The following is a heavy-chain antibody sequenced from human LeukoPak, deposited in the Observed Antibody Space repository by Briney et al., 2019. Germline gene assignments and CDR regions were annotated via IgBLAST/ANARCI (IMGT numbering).Heavy chain of an antibody. Sequence: SXXVSXXXXXYTXXXYYMHWVRQAPGQGREWMGWINPNSGGTNYAQKFQGRVTITRDTSISTAYMELSRLRSDDTAVYYCAVAIQLWPNNFDYWGQGTLVTVSS. V-gene: IGHV1-2*02. CDR2: INPNSGGT. CDR3: AVAIQLWPNNFDY. J-gene: IGHJ4*02. CDR1: XYTXXXYY. D-gene: IGHD5-18*01.